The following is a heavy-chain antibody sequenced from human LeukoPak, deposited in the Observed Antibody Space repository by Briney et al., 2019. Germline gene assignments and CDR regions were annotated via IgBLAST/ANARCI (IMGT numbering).Heavy chain of an antibody. D-gene: IGHD6-19*01. CDR3: TRGRSFSSGWYVDYDMDV. Sequence: GGSLRLSCAASGSSISGHDLHWVRQVARKGLIWVSAVGVGGDSYYSDSVKGRFSISRDTAKNSLHLQMNSLRPGDTAVYYCTRGRSFSSGWYVDYDMDVWGPGTTVTVSS. V-gene: IGHV3-13*01. CDR2: VGVGGDS. CDR1: GSSISGHD. J-gene: IGHJ6*02.